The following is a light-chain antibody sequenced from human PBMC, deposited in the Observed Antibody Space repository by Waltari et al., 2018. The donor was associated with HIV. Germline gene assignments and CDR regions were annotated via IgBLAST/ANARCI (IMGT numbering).Light chain of an antibody. Sequence: EIVMTQSPATLAVSPGERATLSCRASQTITSNLAWYQHKPGQAPRLLIFGASTRATGIPSRFSGSGSGTIFTLTISSLQPEDFATYFCQQCYSSPQTFGQGTKVEI. V-gene: IGKV3-15*01. CDR1: QTITSN. CDR2: GAS. J-gene: IGKJ1*01. CDR3: QQCYSSPQT.